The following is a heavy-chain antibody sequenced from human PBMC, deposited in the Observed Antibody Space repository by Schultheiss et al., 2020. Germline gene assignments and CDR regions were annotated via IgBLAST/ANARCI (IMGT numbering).Heavy chain of an antibody. V-gene: IGHV4-59*12. Sequence: SETLSLTCTVSGGSISSFYWSWVRQPPGKGLEWIGSFYQDGSSYYNPSLKSRVAISLDRSNNQFSLKLSSVTAADTAVYYCAREGAVAGILDYWGQGTLVTVSS. CDR2: FYQDGSS. J-gene: IGHJ4*02. CDR1: GGSISSFY. D-gene: IGHD6-19*01. CDR3: AREGAVAGILDY.